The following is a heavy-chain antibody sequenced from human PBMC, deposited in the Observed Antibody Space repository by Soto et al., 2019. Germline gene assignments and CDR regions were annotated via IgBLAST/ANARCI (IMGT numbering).Heavy chain of an antibody. CDR3: AASPSFWQNYYYGAMDV. Sequence: SVEVSSKDSGFTFTSSAVQWPRQARGQRLEWIGWIVVGSDNTNYAQKFQERVTITRDLSTNTIYMDLSGLRSEDTAVYYCAASPSFWQNYYYGAMDVWGQGTTVTGSS. V-gene: IGHV1-58*01. J-gene: IGHJ6*02. CDR1: GFTFTSSA. CDR2: IVVGSDNT.